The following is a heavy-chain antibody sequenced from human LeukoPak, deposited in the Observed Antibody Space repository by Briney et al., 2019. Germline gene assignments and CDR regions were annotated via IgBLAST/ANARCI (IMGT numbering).Heavy chain of an antibody. Sequence: APVKVSCKASGYTFTSYGISWVRQAPGQELEWMGWISAYNGNTNYAQKLQGRVTMTTDTSTSTVYMELRSLRSDDTAVYYCATLPHYYDSSGYSAYWGQGTLVTVSS. CDR1: GYTFTSYG. J-gene: IGHJ4*02. V-gene: IGHV1-18*01. CDR2: ISAYNGNT. CDR3: ATLPHYYDSSGYSAY. D-gene: IGHD3-22*01.